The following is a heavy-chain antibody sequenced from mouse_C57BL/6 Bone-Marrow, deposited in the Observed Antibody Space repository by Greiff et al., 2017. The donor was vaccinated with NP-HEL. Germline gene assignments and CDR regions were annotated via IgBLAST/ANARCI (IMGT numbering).Heavy chain of an antibody. CDR2: IYPRSGNT. J-gene: IGHJ4*01. CDR1: GYTFTSYG. V-gene: IGHV1-81*01. CDR3: ARSPYYLYYYAMDY. Sequence: VQLQQSGAELARPGASVKLSCKASGYTFTSYGISWVKQRTGQGLEWIGEIYPRSGNTYYNEKFKGKATLTADKSSSTAYMELRSLTSEDSAVYFCARSPYYLYYYAMDYWGQGTSVTVSS. D-gene: IGHD2-10*01.